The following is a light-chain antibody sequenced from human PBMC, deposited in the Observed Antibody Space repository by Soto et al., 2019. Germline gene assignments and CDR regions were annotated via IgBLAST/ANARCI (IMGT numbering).Light chain of an antibody. J-gene: IGLJ2*01. CDR3: SSYTSSSTLLVV. V-gene: IGLV2-14*01. CDR1: SSDVGGYNY. Sequence: QSALTQPASVSGSPGQSITISCTGTSSDVGGYNYVSWYQQHPGKAPKLMIYDVSNRPSGVSNRFSGSKSGNTASLTISGLQAEDEAEYYCSSYTSSSTLLVVFGGGTKLTVL. CDR2: DVS.